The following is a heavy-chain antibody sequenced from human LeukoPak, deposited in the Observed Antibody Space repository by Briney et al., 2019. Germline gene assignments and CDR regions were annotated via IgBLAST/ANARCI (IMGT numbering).Heavy chain of an antibody. D-gene: IGHD1-7*01. V-gene: IGHV3-23*01. CDR2: ISGGGGST. Sequence: SGASLRLSCAASGFTFSGYAMTWVRQAPGKGLEWVSAISGGGGSTYYADSVKGRFTISRDNSKNTLYLQMSSLRADDTAVYYCAKVSNGNYAGDAFDIWGHGTMVTVSS. CDR1: GFTFSGYA. CDR3: AKVSNGNYAGDAFDI. J-gene: IGHJ3*02.